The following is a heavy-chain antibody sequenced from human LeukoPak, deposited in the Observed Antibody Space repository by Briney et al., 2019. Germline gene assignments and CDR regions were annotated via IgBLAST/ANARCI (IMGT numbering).Heavy chain of an antibody. CDR1: GFTFSNYG. CDR3: ARAFCSGGSCYPDRPFDS. J-gene: IGHJ4*02. CDR2: ISYDGSNK. Sequence: GGSLRLSCAASGFTFSNYGMHWVRQAPGKGLEWVAFISYDGSNKYYADSVKGRFTISRDNTKNTLYLQMNSLRAEDTAVYHCARAFCSGGSCYPDRPFDSWGQGTLVTVSS. V-gene: IGHV3-30*03. D-gene: IGHD2-15*01.